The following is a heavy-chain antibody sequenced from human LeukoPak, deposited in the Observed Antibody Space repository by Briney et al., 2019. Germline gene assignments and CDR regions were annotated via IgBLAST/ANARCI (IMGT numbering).Heavy chain of an antibody. CDR2: TRGSGGST. J-gene: IGHJ4*02. D-gene: IGHD5-18*01. CDR1: GFTFSSYA. CDR3: ARDGPGYSFDY. Sequence: GGSLRLSCAASGFTFSSYAMSWVRQAPGKGLQWVSGTRGSGGSTYYADSVKGRFTISRDNSRNTLYLQMNSLRAEDTAVYYCARDGPGYSFDYWGQGTLVTVSS. V-gene: IGHV3-23*01.